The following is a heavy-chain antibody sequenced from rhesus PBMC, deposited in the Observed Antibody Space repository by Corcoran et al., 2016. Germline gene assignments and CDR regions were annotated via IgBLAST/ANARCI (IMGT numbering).Heavy chain of an antibody. CDR1: GYSISSGYG. CDR2: IYGGTGSN. CDR3: ARESSGTPDY. Sequence: QVQLQESGPGLVKPSETLSLTCAVSGYSISSGYGWGWSRQHPGKGLEWIGTIYGGTGSNYYNPSLKSRVTSSKVTSKNRLSVKLSSVTAADTAVYYCARESSGTPDYWGQGVLVTVSS. V-gene: IGHV4-127*01. D-gene: IGHD1-44*01. J-gene: IGHJ4*01.